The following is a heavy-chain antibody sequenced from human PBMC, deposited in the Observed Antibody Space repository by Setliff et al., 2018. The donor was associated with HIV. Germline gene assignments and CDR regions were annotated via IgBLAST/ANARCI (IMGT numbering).Heavy chain of an antibody. Sequence: QTGGSLRLSCAASGFSVNSHYMSWVRQAPGKGLEWVSILYSGGTIHYADSVTGRFTISRDDSKNTLFLQMNSLRLEDTAFYFCARGSHRATTVITPFDYWGQGTLVTVSS. D-gene: IGHD4-17*01. CDR2: LYSGGTI. V-gene: IGHV3-66*02. J-gene: IGHJ4*02. CDR3: ARGSHRATTVITPFDY. CDR1: GFSVNSHY.